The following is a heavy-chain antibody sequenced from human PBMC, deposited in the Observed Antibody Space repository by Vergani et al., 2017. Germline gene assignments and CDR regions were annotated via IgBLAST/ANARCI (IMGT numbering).Heavy chain of an antibody. CDR2: IIPIFGTA. CDR1: GGTFSSYA. D-gene: IGHD3-3*01. Sequence: QVQLVQSGAEVKKPGSSVKVSCKASGGTFSSYAISWVRQAPGQGLEWMGGIIPIFGTANYAQKFQGRVTITADESTSTAYMELSSLRSEDTSVYYCAGGSAYYDFGSGYIFGWFDPWGQGTLVTVSS. V-gene: IGHV1-69*01. CDR3: AGGSAYYDFGSGYIFGWFDP. J-gene: IGHJ5*02.